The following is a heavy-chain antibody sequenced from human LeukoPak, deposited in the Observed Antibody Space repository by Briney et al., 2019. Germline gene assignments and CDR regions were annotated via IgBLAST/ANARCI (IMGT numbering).Heavy chain of an antibody. J-gene: IGHJ4*02. V-gene: IGHV1-46*01. CDR1: GYTFTSYY. CDR2: INPSGGRT. CDR3: ARVRAAAHLFDY. Sequence: ASVKVSCKASGYTFTSYYMHWVRQAPGQGLEWMGIINPSGGRTSYAQKFQGRVTMTRDTSTSTVYMELSSLRSEDTAVYYCARVRAAAHLFDYWGQGTLVTVSS. D-gene: IGHD6-13*01.